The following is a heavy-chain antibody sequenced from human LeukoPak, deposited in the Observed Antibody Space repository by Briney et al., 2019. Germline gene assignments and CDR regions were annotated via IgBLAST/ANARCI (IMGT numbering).Heavy chain of an antibody. CDR3: AGSGYCSGGSCDHEYYYYGMDV. V-gene: IGHV1-2*04. CDR2: INPNSGGT. CDR1: GYTFTGYY. J-gene: IGHJ6*02. D-gene: IGHD2-15*01. Sequence: ASVTVSCTASGYTFTGYYMHWVRQAPGQGLEWMGWINPNSGGTNYAQKFQGWVTMTRDTSISTAYMELSRLRSDDTAVYYCAGSGYCSGGSCDHEYYYYGMDVWGQGTTVTVSS.